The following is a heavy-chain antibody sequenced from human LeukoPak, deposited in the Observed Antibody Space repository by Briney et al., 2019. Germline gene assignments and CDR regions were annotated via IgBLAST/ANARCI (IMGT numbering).Heavy chain of an antibody. CDR2: ISSSSSYI. D-gene: IGHD2-2*01. CDR1: GFTVSSNY. CDR3: ARIVVVPAARNVYFDY. V-gene: IGHV3-21*01. Sequence: GGSLRLSCAASGFTVSSNYMSWVRQAPGKGLEWVSSISSSSSYIYYADSVKGRFTISRDNAKNSLYLQMNSLRAEDTAVYYCARIVVVPAARNVYFDYWGQGTLVTVSS. J-gene: IGHJ4*02.